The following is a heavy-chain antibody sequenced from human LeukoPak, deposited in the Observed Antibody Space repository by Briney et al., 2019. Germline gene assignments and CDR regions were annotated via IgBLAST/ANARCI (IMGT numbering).Heavy chain of an antibody. CDR2: IIPILGIA. V-gene: IGHV1-69*02. J-gene: IGHJ1*01. CDR3: ASGITMVRGVPPLFQH. Sequence: SVKVSCKASGGTFSSYTISWVRQAPGQGLEWMGRIIPILGIANYAQKFQGRVTITADKSTSTAYMELSSLRSEDTAVYYCASGITMVRGVPPLFQHWARAPWSPSPQ. D-gene: IGHD3-10*01. CDR1: GGTFSSYT.